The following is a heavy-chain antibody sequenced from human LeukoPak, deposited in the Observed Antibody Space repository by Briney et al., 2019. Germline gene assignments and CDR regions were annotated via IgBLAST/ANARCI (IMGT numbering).Heavy chain of an antibody. CDR1: GSSIRNSFY. Sequence: SETLSLTCAVSGSSIRNSFYWGWVRQPPGKGLEWIGSMYHSGSTYYNPPLKSRVTISVDTSKNQVSLKLTSVTAADSAVYYCARLRRGSGLPYYFDYWGQGTLVTVSS. CDR2: MYHSGST. D-gene: IGHD6-19*01. V-gene: IGHV4-38-2*01. J-gene: IGHJ4*02. CDR3: ARLRRGSGLPYYFDY.